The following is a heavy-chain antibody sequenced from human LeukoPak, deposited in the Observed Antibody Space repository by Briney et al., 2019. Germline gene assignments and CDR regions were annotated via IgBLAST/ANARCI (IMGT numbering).Heavy chain of an antibody. CDR3: AKSRRSGWSCFDY. V-gene: IGHV4-59*01. J-gene: IGHJ4*02. CDR2: IYYSGST. CDR1: GGSISSYY. Sequence: SETLSLTCTVSGGSISSYYWSWIRQPPGKGLEWIGYIYYSGSTNYNPSLKSRVTISVDTSKNQFSLKLSSVTAADTAVYYCAKSRRSGWSCFDYWGQGTLVTDSS. D-gene: IGHD6-19*01.